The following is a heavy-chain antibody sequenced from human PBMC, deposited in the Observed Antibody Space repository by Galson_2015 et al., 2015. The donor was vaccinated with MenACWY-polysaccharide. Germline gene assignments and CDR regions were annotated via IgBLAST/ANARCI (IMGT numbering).Heavy chain of an antibody. V-gene: IGHV4-59*08. D-gene: IGHD6-13*01. CDR3: ARRYRYSSWDFDY. CDR2: IYYSGST. J-gene: IGHJ4*02. CDR1: GGSINSYH. Sequence: ETLSLTCTVSGGSINSYHWSWIRQPPGKGLEWIGYIYYSGSTSYNPSLIYNPSLKSRVTISADTSKNQFSLKLSSVTAADTAVYYCARRYRYSSWDFDYWGQGTLVTVSS.